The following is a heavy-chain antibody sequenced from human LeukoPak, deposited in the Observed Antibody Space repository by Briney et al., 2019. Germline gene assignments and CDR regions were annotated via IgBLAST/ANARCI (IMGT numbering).Heavy chain of an antibody. D-gene: IGHD6-19*01. CDR2: ISWNSGSI. CDR1: GFTFDDYA. V-gene: IGHV3-9*01. Sequence: GGSLRPSCAASGFTFDDYAMHWVRQAPGKGLEWVSGISWNSGSIGYADSVKGRFTISRDNAKNSLYLQMNSLRAEDTALYYCAKERGGWPEIVFDYWGQGTLVTVSS. J-gene: IGHJ4*02. CDR3: AKERGGWPEIVFDY.